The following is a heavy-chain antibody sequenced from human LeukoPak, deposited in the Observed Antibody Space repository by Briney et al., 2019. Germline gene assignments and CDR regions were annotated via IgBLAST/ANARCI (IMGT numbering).Heavy chain of an antibody. V-gene: IGHV4-34*01. Sequence: SETLSLTCAVYGGSFSGYYWSWIRQPPGKGLEWVGEINHSGSTNYNPSLKSRVTISVDTSKNQFSLKLSSVTAADTAVYYCARGTVYSSGWSQAYWGQGTLVTVSS. J-gene: IGHJ4*02. D-gene: IGHD6-19*01. CDR1: GGSFSGYY. CDR3: ARGTVYSSGWSQAY. CDR2: INHSGST.